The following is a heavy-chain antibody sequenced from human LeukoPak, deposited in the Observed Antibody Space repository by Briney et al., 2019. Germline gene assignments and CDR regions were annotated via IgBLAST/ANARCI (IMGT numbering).Heavy chain of an antibody. CDR3: AKALSSSSHYYYYYGMDV. V-gene: IGHV3-23*01. J-gene: IGHJ6*02. CDR1: GFTFSSYA. Sequence: GGSLRLSCAASGFTFSSYAMSWVRQAPGKGLEWVSAISGSGGSTYYADSVKGRFTISRDNSKNTLYLQMNSLRAEDTAVYYCAKALSSSSHYYYYYGMDVWGQGTTVTVSS. CDR2: ISGSGGST. D-gene: IGHD2-2*01.